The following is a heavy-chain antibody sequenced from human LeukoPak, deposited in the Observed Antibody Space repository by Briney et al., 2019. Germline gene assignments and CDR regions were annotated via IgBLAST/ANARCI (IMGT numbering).Heavy chain of an antibody. V-gene: IGHV1-69*04. CDR2: IIPVLNIT. J-gene: IGHJ6*02. CDR1: GGTFSSSA. CDR3: ARDQGLTAPPPYGLDV. D-gene: IGHD5-18*01. Sequence: GASVKVSCKTSGGTFSSSAITWVRQAPGQGLEWMGRIIPVLNITTYAQKFQGSVTITADTSTSTVYMELSSLRSEETAVYYCARDQGLTAPPPYGLDVWGQGTPVIVSS.